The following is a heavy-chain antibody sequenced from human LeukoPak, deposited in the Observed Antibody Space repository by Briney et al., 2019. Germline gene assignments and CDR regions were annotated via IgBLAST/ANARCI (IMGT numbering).Heavy chain of an antibody. CDR1: GFTFSSYG. Sequence: PGGSLRLSCAASGFTFSSYGMHWVRQAPGKGLEWVAVIWYDGSNKYYADSVKGRFTISRDNSKNTLYLQMNSLRAEDTAVYYCARDSYKYSSSWSGIDYWGQGTLVTVSS. J-gene: IGHJ4*02. CDR3: ARDSYKYSSSWSGIDY. V-gene: IGHV3-33*01. D-gene: IGHD6-13*01. CDR2: IWYDGSNK.